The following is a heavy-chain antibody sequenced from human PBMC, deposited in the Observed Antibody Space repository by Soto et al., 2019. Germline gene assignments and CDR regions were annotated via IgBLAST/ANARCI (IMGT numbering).Heavy chain of an antibody. V-gene: IGHV1-69*12. J-gene: IGHJ6*02. CDR2: IIPIFGTA. Sequence: QVQLVQSGAEVKKPGSSVKVSCKASGGTFSSYAISWVRQAPGQGLEWMGGIIPIFGTANYAQKFQGRVTITEDESASTAYKELTSLRSEDTAVYYCARHVPAAGYYYGMDVWGQGTTVNVSS. CDR1: GGTFSSYA. D-gene: IGHD2-2*01. CDR3: ARHVPAAGYYYGMDV.